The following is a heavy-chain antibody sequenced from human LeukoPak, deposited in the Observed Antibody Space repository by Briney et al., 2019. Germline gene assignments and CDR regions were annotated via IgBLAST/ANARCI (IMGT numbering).Heavy chain of an antibody. D-gene: IGHD3-10*01. V-gene: IGHV4-39*07. J-gene: IGHJ5*02. Sequence: SETLSLTCTVSGGSISSSKYYWGWIRQPPGKGLEWIGSIYYSGSTYYNPSLKSRVTISVDTSKNQFSLKLSSVTAADTAVYYCARASGFGDLVWFDPWGQGTLVTVSS. CDR1: GGSISSSKYY. CDR3: ARASGFGDLVWFDP. CDR2: IYYSGST.